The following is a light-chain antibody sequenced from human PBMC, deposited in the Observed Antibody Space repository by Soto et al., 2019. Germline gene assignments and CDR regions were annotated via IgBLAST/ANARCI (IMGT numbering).Light chain of an antibody. CDR3: SSYTTSSTLV. Sequence: QSALTQPASVSGSPGQSITISCTGTSSDVGGYDYVSWYQQHPGKAPKLIIYDVSHRPSGVSNRFSGSKSGNTASLTISGLQAEDEANYYCSSYTTSSTLVFGGGTKVTLL. J-gene: IGLJ2*01. V-gene: IGLV2-14*03. CDR1: SSDVGGYDY. CDR2: DVS.